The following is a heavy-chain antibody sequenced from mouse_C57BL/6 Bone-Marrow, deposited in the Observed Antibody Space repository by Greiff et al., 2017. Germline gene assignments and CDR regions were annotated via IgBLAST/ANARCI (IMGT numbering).Heavy chain of an antibody. CDR2: ISDGGSYT. J-gene: IGHJ2*01. D-gene: IGHD2-3*01. CDR1: GFTFSSYA. CDR3: ARDWDGYYDY. Sequence: DVQLVESGGGLVKPGGSLKLSCAASGFTFSSYAMSWVRQTPEKRLEWVATISDGGSYTYYPDNVKGRFPISRDNAKNNLYLQMSHLKSEDTAMYYCARDWDGYYDYWGQGTTLTVSS. V-gene: IGHV5-4*01.